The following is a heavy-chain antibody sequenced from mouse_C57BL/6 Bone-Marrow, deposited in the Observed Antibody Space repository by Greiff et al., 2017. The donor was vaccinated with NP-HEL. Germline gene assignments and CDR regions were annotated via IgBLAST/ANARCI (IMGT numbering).Heavy chain of an antibody. CDR1: GYTFTSYG. D-gene: IGHD1-1*01. J-gene: IGHJ2*01. CDR2: IYPRSGNT. CDR3: ARGGIYYYGSSYDFDY. V-gene: IGHV1-81*01. Sequence: VQLVESGAELARPGASVKLSCKASGYTFTSYGISWVKQRTGQGLEWIGEIYPRSGNTYYNEKFKGKATLTADKSSSTAYMELRSLTSEDSAVYFCARGGIYYYGSSYDFDYWGQGTTLTVSS.